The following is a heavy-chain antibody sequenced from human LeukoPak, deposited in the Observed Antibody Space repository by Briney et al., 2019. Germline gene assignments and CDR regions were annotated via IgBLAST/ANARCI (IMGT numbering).Heavy chain of an antibody. D-gene: IGHD4-17*01. V-gene: IGHV4-59*08. CDR1: GFTFSSYA. Sequence: PGGSLRLSCAASGFTFSSYAMSWVRQAPGKGLEWIGYVYYSGNTNYNPSLKSRVTISLDTSKNQFSLKMSSVTAADTAVYFCARRTPVTPNSFDSWGQGTLVTVSS. CDR2: VYYSGNT. CDR3: ARRTPVTPNSFDS. J-gene: IGHJ5*01.